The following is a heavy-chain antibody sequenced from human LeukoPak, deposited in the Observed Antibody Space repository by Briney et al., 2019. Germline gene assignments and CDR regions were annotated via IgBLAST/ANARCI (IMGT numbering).Heavy chain of an antibody. CDR3: ARDFREYVWGSYRQTDAFDI. V-gene: IGHV1-8*01. CDR2: MNPNSGNT. CDR1: GYTFTSSD. Sequence: ASVKVSCKASGYTFTSSDNNWVRQATGQGLEWMGWMNPNSGNTGYAQKFQGRVTMTRNTSISTAYMELSSLRSEDTAVYYCARDFREYVWGSYRQTDAFDIWGQGTMVTVSS. J-gene: IGHJ3*02. D-gene: IGHD3-16*02.